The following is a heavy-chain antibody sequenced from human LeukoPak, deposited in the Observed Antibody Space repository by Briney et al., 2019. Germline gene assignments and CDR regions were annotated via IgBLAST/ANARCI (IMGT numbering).Heavy chain of an antibody. J-gene: IGHJ4*02. CDR3: ATSGNYRFDY. CDR2: ISGNSTTI. Sequence: GGSLRLSCAGSGFSFSSYRMNWVRQAPGKGLEWVSFISGNSTTIDYADSVKGRFTISRDNAQNSLYLQMNSLRGEDTAVYYCATSGNYRFDYWGQGTLVTVSS. V-gene: IGHV3-48*01. CDR1: GFSFSSYR. D-gene: IGHD1-26*01.